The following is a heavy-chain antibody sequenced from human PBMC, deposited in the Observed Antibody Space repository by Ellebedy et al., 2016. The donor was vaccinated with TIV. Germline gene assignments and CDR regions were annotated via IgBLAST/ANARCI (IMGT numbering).Heavy chain of an antibody. CDR3: ARGGYCSTTSCYRDLSYYGMDV. D-gene: IGHD2-2*01. Sequence: GESLKISXAASGFTFSSYWMHWVRQAPGKGLVWVSRINSDGSRISYADSVKGRFTISRDNAKNTLYLQMNSLRAEDTAVYYCARGGYCSTTSCYRDLSYYGMDVWGQGTTVTVSS. J-gene: IGHJ6*02. V-gene: IGHV3-74*01. CDR2: INSDGSRI. CDR1: GFTFSSYW.